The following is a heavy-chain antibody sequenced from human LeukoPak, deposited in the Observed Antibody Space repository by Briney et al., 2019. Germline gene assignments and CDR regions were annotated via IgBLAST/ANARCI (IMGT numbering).Heavy chain of an antibody. CDR3: ARDPNRAINAFDI. V-gene: IGHV1-2*02. J-gene: IGHJ3*02. Sequence: GASVKVSCKASGYTFTGYYMHWVRQAPGQGLEWMVWINPNSGGTNYAQKFQGRVTMTTDTSISTAYMELSRLRSDDTAVYYCARDPNRAINAFDIWGQGTMVTVSS. D-gene: IGHD2-2*02. CDR1: GYTFTGYY. CDR2: INPNSGGT.